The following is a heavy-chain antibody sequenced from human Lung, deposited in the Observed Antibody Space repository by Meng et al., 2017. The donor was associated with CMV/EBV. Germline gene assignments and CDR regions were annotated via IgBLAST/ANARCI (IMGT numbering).Heavy chain of an antibody. CDR3: ARPIVSGYEWLSY. J-gene: IGHJ4*02. Sequence: SVXVSXXASGYTFTSYDINWVRQATGQGLEWMGWMNPNSGNTGYAQKFQGRVTMTRNTSISTAYMELSSLRSEDTAVYYCARPIVSGYEWLSYWGQGPLVTVSS. D-gene: IGHD5-12*01. V-gene: IGHV1-8*01. CDR1: GYTFTSYD. CDR2: MNPNSGNT.